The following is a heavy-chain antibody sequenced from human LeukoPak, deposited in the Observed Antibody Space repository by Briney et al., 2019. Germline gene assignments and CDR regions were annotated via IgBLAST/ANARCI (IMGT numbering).Heavy chain of an antibody. J-gene: IGHJ4*02. D-gene: IGHD3-22*01. CDR3: ARPYYYDSSGLFDY. CDR1: GGSISSSSYY. Sequence: SETLSLTCTVSGGSISSSSYYWGWIRQPPGTGLEWIGSIYYSGSTYYNPSLKSRVTISVDTSKNQFSLKLSSVTAADTAVYYCARPYYYDSSGLFDYWGQGTLVTVSS. V-gene: IGHV4-39*01. CDR2: IYYSGST.